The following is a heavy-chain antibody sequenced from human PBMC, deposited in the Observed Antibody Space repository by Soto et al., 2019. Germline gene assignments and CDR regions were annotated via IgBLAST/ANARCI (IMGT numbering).Heavy chain of an antibody. CDR3: AREFRPGFCSGSAAFDI. CDR1: GDSFTSYG. J-gene: IGHJ3*02. CDR2: ISAYSGST. D-gene: IGHD3-3*01. Sequence: SVELCCEACGDSFTSYGISWVRQAPRQGLEWMGWISAYSGSTNYAQKLQGRVTMTTDTSISTAYMELSRLRSDDTAVYYCAREFRPGFCSGSAAFDIWGQGTMVTVS. V-gene: IGHV1-18*01.